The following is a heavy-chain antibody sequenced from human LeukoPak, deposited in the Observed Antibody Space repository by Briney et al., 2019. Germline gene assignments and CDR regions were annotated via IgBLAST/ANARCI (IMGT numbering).Heavy chain of an antibody. J-gene: IGHJ4*02. Sequence: GGSLRLSCAASGFSFGNHPMNWVRQAPGKGLEWVSGITGSGDYTYYIDSVQGRFTISRDNSKNMLFLQMISLRAEDTAVYYCARGVMAARLYYFDYWGRGILVTVSS. V-gene: IGHV3-23*01. CDR2: ITGSGDYT. CDR1: GFSFGNHP. D-gene: IGHD2-21*01. CDR3: ARGVMAARLYYFDY.